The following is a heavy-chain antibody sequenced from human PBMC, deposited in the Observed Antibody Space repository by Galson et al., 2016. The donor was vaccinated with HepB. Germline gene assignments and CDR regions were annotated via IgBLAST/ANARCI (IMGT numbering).Heavy chain of an antibody. CDR3: ARAVWLPLSGMDV. V-gene: IGHV4-39*06. D-gene: IGHD3-10*01. CDR1: GGSISRSSDY. CDR2: IYYSGST. J-gene: IGHJ6*02. Sequence: TLSLTCSVSGGSISRSSDYWGWIRQPPGKGLEWIGTIYYSGSTYYNPSLNSRVTISVDTSKNQFPLKVSSVTAADTAVYYCARAVWLPLSGMDVWGQGTTVTVSS.